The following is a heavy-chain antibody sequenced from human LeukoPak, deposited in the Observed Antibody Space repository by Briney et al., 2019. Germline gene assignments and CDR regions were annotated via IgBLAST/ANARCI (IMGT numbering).Heavy chain of an antibody. V-gene: IGHV3-64*01. Sequence: PGGSLRLSCAASGFTFSSYAMHWVRQAPGKGLEYVSAISSNGGSTYYANSVKGRFTISRDNSKNTLYLQMGSLRAEDMAVYYCARGPYCTNGVCSGHYMDVWGKGTTVTVSS. D-gene: IGHD2-8*01. CDR3: ARGPYCTNGVCSGHYMDV. CDR2: ISSNGGST. CDR1: GFTFSSYA. J-gene: IGHJ6*03.